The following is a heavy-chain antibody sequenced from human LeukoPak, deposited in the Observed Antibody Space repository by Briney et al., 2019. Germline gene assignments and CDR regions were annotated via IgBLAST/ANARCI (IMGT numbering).Heavy chain of an antibody. Sequence: GGSLRLSCAASGFTFSSYAMSWVRQAPGKGLEWVSAISGSGGSTYYADSVKGRFTISRDNSKNTLYLQMNSLRAEDTAVYYCAKDRCGITGTPPSSSDYWGQGTLVTVSS. J-gene: IGHJ4*02. D-gene: IGHD1-7*01. CDR3: AKDRCGITGTPPSSSDY. CDR1: GFTFSSYA. CDR2: ISGSGGST. V-gene: IGHV3-23*01.